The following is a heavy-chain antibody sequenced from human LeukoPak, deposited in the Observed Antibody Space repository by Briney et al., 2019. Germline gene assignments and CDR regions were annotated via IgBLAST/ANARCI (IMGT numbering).Heavy chain of an antibody. D-gene: IGHD3-3*01. Sequence: SETLSLTCAVYGGAFSGYYWSWIRQPPGKGLEWIGEINHSGSTNYNPSLKSRVTISVDTSKNQFSLKLSSVTAADTAVYYCARGYSYDFWSGYYSNIPYSWFDPWGQGTLATVSS. CDR3: ARGYSYDFWSGYYSNIPYSWFDP. CDR2: INHSGST. CDR1: GGAFSGYY. J-gene: IGHJ5*02. V-gene: IGHV4-34*01.